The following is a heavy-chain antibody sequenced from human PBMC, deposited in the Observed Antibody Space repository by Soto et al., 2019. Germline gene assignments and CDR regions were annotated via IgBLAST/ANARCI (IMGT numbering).Heavy chain of an antibody. CDR3: VMVDNYVTPTPQDV. V-gene: IGHV1-18*01. J-gene: IGHJ6*04. CDR1: GYIFVNYG. D-gene: IGHD3-16*01. CDR2: ISPYTGNT. Sequence: QVQLVQSGDELKKPGASVKVSCKASGYIFVNYGIAWVRQAPGQGLEWMGWISPYTGNTHSATKVQGRLTMTTDTSTSTAYMDLGSLTSDDTAVYYCVMVDNYVTPTPQDVWGKGTTVTVSS.